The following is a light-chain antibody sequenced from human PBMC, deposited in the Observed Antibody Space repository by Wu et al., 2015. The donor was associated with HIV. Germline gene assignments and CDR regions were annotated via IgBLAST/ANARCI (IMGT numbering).Light chain of an antibody. CDR1: QSVSSSY. CDR3: QQRSNWSLT. Sequence: EIVLTQSPGTLSLSPGERATLSCRASQSVSSSYLAWYQQKPGQAPRLLIYGASSRATGIPARFRGSGSGTDFTLTISSLEPEDFAVYYCQQRSNWSLTFGGGTKVEIK. J-gene: IGKJ4*01. CDR2: GAS. V-gene: IGKV3D-20*02.